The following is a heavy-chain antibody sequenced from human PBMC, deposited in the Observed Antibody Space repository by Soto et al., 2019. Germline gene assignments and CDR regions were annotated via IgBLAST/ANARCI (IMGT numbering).Heavy chain of an antibody. CDR3: AASPNADFFDY. Sequence: QVQLQESGPGLVTPSQSLSLTCTVSGGSISSGAYYWRWIRQHPGRGLEWIGHISYRGNTDYNPSLESRVVISLDTPRNQFSLKLRSVSAADTAVYYCAASPNADFFDYWGQGALVTVSA. CDR2: ISYRGNT. CDR1: GGSISSGAYY. J-gene: IGHJ4*02. V-gene: IGHV4-31*03.